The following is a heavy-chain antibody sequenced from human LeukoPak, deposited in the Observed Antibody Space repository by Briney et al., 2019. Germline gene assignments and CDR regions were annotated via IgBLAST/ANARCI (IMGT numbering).Heavy chain of an antibody. Sequence: ASVKVSCKASGYTFTSYGISWVRQAPGQGLEWMGWISAYNGNTNYAQKLQGRVTMTTDTSTSTAYMELRSLRSDDTAVYYCARDREYYYGSGSYSYFDYWGQGTLVTVSS. CDR1: GYTFTSYG. CDR3: ARDREYYYGSGSYSYFDY. CDR2: ISAYNGNT. J-gene: IGHJ4*02. V-gene: IGHV1-18*01. D-gene: IGHD3-10*01.